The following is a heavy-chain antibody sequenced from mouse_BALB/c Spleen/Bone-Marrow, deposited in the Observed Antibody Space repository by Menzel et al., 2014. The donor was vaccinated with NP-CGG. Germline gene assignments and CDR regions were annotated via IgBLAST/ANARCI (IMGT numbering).Heavy chain of an antibody. CDR3: ARYDGPAWFAY. J-gene: IGHJ3*01. CDR1: GYTFTSYW. Sequence: VRVVESGAELVKPGASVKLSCKASGYTFTSYWIHWVKLRPGHGLEWIGEINPSNGRTNYNEKFKNKATLTVDKSSSTAYIQLSSLTSEDSAVYYCARYDGPAWFAYWGQGTLVTVS. CDR2: INPSNGRT. D-gene: IGHD2-3*01. V-gene: IGHV1S81*02.